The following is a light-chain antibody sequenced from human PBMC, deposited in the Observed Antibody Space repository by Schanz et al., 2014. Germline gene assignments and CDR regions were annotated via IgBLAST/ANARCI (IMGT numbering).Light chain of an antibody. J-gene: IGKJ2*02. CDR2: KAS. V-gene: IGKV1-5*03. Sequence: DIQMTHSLSTLSASVGDRVTITCRASQSVNSWLAWYQQKPGKAPNLLIYKASKIQSGVPSRFSGSGSGTEFTLTISSLQPDDFATYYCQQRGTFGQGTKLEIK. CDR1: QSVNSW. CDR3: QQRGT.